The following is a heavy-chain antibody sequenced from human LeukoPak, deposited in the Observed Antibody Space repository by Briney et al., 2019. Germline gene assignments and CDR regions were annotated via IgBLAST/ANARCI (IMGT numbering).Heavy chain of an antibody. J-gene: IGHJ3*02. V-gene: IGHV4-59*01. D-gene: IGHD5-18*01. CDR3: ARFYSYGDFDI. Sequence: SETLPLTCTVSGGSISSYYWSWIRQPPGKGLEWIGYIYYSGSTNYNPSLKSRVTISVDTSKNQFSLKLSSVTAADTAVYYCARFYSYGDFDIWGQGTMVTVSS. CDR2: IYYSGST. CDR1: GGSISSYY.